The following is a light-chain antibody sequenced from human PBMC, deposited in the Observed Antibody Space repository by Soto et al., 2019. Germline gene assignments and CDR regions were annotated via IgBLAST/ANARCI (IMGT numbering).Light chain of an antibody. J-gene: IGKJ4*01. CDR3: QHHSYGPPRLT. V-gene: IGKV3-11*01. CDR2: DAS. CDR1: RSVSSY. Sequence: EIVLTQSPATLSLSPGERATLSCGASRSVSSYLAWYQQKPGQAPRLLIYDASYRATGIPARFSGSGSGTEFLLTLSGADPEDFALHYCQHHSYGPPRLTFGGGTKVEIQ.